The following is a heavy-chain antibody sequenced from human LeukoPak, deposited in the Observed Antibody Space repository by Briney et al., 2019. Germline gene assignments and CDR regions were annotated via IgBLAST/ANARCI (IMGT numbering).Heavy chain of an antibody. V-gene: IGHV4-59*01. J-gene: IGHJ4*02. D-gene: IGHD1-26*01. Sequence: SETLSLTCTVSGGSISSYYWSRIRQPPGKGLEWIGYIYYSGSTNYNPSLKSRVTILVDTSKNQFSLKVSSVTAADTAVYYCARGQYSGSGFDNWGQGSLVTVSS. CDR2: IYYSGST. CDR3: ARGQYSGSGFDN. CDR1: GGSISSYY.